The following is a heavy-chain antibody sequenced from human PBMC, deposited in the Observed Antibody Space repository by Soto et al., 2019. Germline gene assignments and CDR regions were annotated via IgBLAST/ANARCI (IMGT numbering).Heavy chain of an antibody. CDR3: AKDLFPTSGQRFFFES. CDR2: ILHDETP. Sequence: PGGSLRLSCAASGFTFSTYAMTWVRQAPGRGLEWVSTILHDETPFYTDSVKGRFTISRDNVRGTLYLQMNGLRVEDAALYFCAKDLFPTSGQRFFFESWGQGSLVTLSS. CDR1: GFTFSTYA. J-gene: IGHJ4*02. V-gene: IGHV3-23*01. D-gene: IGHD2-21*01.